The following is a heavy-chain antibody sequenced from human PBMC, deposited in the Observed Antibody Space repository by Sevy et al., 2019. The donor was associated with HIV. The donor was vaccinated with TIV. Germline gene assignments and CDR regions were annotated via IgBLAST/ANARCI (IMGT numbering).Heavy chain of an antibody. Sequence: SETLSLTCAVYGGSFSGYYWSWIHQSPGKGLEWIGEINHSGSTNYNPSLKSRVTISVDTSKNQFSLKLSSVTAADTAVYYCARASLYSYGFLSDYYYGMDVWGQGTTVTVSS. D-gene: IGHD5-18*01. J-gene: IGHJ6*02. V-gene: IGHV4-34*01. CDR3: ARASLYSYGFLSDYYYGMDV. CDR1: GGSFSGYY. CDR2: INHSGST.